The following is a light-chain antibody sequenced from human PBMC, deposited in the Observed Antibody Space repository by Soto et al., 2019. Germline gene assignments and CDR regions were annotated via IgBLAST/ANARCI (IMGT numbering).Light chain of an antibody. Sequence: DIQLTQSPSSLSASVGDRVTITCRASQVISNYVAWYQQKAGKVPELLIYSASTLQSGVPSRLNGSGSGTDFTLTITSLQPEDVATYYCQKYNSAPWTFGQGTKVEIK. J-gene: IGKJ1*01. V-gene: IGKV1-27*01. CDR2: SAS. CDR1: QVISNY. CDR3: QKYNSAPWT.